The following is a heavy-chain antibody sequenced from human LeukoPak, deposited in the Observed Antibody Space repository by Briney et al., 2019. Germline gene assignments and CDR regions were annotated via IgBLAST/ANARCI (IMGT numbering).Heavy chain of an antibody. CDR3: ARSSGNYYDSSGYYPFDY. CDR1: GGYISIGGYY. Sequence: SETLSLTCAVSGGYISIGGYYWSWIRQPPWNGLGWLVYIYRSGSTYYNPSLKSRVTISVDRSKNQFSLKLSSVTAADTAVYYCARSSGNYYDSSGYYPFDYWGQGTLVTVSS. J-gene: IGHJ4*02. D-gene: IGHD3-22*01. CDR2: IYRSGST. V-gene: IGHV4-30-2*01.